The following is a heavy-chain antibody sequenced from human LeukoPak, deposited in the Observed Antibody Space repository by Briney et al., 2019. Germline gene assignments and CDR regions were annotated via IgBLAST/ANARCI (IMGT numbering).Heavy chain of an antibody. D-gene: IGHD6-13*01. V-gene: IGHV4-59*01. CDR1: LGSISSYF. Sequence: SESLSHTRTVSLGSISSYFWNWIRQPPGKGLEWIGYIYYSGSTNYNPSLKSRVTISVDTSKNQFSLKLSSVTAADTAVYYCARQQLSQLYYFDYWGQGTLVTVSS. CDR2: IYYSGST. J-gene: IGHJ4*02. CDR3: ARQQLSQLYYFDY.